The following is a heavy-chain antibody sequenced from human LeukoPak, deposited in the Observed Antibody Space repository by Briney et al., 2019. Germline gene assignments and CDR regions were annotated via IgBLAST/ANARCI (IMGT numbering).Heavy chain of an antibody. CDR3: ARSRGSGWYRGWYFDY. V-gene: IGHV4-34*01. D-gene: IGHD6-19*01. CDR2: INHSGST. Sequence: SETLSLTCAVYGGSFSGYYWSWIRQPPGKGLEWIGEINHSGSTNYNPSLKSRVTISVETSKNQFSLKLSSVTAADTAVYYCARSRGSGWYRGWYFDYWGQGTLVTVSS. J-gene: IGHJ4*02. CDR1: GGSFSGYY.